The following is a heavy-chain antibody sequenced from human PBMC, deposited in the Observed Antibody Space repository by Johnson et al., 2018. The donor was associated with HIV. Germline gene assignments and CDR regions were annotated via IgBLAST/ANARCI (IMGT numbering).Heavy chain of an antibody. CDR3: ARDGAELWDNWGAFDI. V-gene: IGHV3-30*03. J-gene: IGHJ3*02. CDR1: GFTFSRYG. D-gene: IGHD5-18*01. Sequence: QVQLVESGGGVVQPGRSLRLSCAASGFTFSRYGMHWVRQAPGKGLEWVAVISYDGSNKYYADSVKGRFTISRDNSKNTLYLQMNSLRAEDTAVYYCARDGAELWDNWGAFDIWGQGTMVTVSS. CDR2: ISYDGSNK.